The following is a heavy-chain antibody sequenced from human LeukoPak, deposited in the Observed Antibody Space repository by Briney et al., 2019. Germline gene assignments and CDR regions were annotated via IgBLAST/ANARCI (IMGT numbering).Heavy chain of an antibody. D-gene: IGHD4-23*01. CDR1: GLTFSSYA. CDR2: IASSGRTT. Sequence: PAESLSLTCALKGLTFSSYAMSWVRQAPGKGLELVSAIASSGRTTSYTDSVKVRFTISRDNSKNTLFPQMNSLRAEDTALYYCAKDRSGGNYATFDYWGQGTLVTVSS. J-gene: IGHJ4*02. CDR3: AKDRSGGNYATFDY. V-gene: IGHV3-23*01.